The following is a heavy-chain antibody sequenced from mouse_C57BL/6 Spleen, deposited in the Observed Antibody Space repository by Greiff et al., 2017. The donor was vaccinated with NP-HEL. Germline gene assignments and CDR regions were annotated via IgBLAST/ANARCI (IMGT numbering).Heavy chain of an antibody. CDR3: ARGTTAPWFAD. CDR2: INYDGSN. D-gene: IGHD1-2*01. V-gene: IGHV3-6*01. J-gene: IGHJ3*01. Sequence: EVQRVESGPGLVKPSQSLSLTCSVTGFSIKSGYFWNWIRQFPGNILEWMGYINYDGSNKYNPSLKNRISITRDTSKNQFFLKLNTVTTEDTATYYCARGTTAPWFADWGQGTLVTVSA. CDR1: GFSIKSGYF.